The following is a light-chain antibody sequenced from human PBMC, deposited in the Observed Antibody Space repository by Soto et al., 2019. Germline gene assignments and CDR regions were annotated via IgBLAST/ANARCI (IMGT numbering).Light chain of an antibody. CDR3: SSYATSSTLVL. CDR2: DVS. Sequence: QSVLTQPASVSGSPGQSITISCTGTSRDVGGSNHVSWYQQHPGKAPKLMIFDVSTRPSGVSNRFSGSKSGNTASLTISGLQAEDEADYYCSSYATSSTLVLFGGGTKLTVL. CDR1: SRDVGGSNH. V-gene: IGLV2-14*01. J-gene: IGLJ3*02.